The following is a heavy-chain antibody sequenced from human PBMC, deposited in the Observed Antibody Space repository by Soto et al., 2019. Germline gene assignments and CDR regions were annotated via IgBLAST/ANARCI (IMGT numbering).Heavy chain of an antibody. CDR3: ARADGTY. J-gene: IGHJ4*02. V-gene: IGHV4-59*01. Sequence: QVQLQASGPELVKPSDTLSLTWHCSGGSISSYYWSWIRQPPGKGLEWIRYIYYSGSTNYNPSLKLRANPSVDTSKNQFALMLSSVPAADTAVYYSARADGTYWGQGTLVTFSS. CDR1: GGSISSYY. CDR2: IYYSGST.